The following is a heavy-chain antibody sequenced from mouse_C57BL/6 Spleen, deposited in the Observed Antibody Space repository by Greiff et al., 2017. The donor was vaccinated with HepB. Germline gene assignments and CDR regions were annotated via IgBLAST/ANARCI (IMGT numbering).Heavy chain of an antibody. J-gene: IGHJ3*01. Sequence: QVQLKQSGAELARPGASVKLSCKASGYTFTSYGISWVKQRTGQGLEWIGEIYPRSGNTYYNEKFKGKATLTADKSSSTAYMELRSLTSEDSAVYFCASYYGNYDWFAYWGQGTLVTVSA. CDR1: GYTFTSYG. D-gene: IGHD2-1*01. V-gene: IGHV1-81*01. CDR2: IYPRSGNT. CDR3: ASYYGNYDWFAY.